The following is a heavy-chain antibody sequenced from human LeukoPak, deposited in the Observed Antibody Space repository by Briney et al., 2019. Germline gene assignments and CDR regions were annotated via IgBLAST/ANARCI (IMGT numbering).Heavy chain of an antibody. CDR2: IYYSGST. J-gene: IGHJ4*02. D-gene: IGHD3-22*01. Sequence: PSETLSLTCTVSGGSISSSSYYWGWIRQPPGKGLEWIGSIYYSGSTYYNPSLKSRVTISVDTSKNQFSLKLSSVTAADTAVYYCARGGRHYDSSPFDYWGQGTLVTVSS. V-gene: IGHV4-39*07. CDR1: GGSISSSSYY. CDR3: ARGGRHYDSSPFDY.